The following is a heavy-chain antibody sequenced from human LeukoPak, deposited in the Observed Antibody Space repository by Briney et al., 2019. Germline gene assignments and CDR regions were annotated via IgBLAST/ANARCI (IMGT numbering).Heavy chain of an antibody. Sequence: PSETLSLTCTVSGGSISSGGYYWSWIRQHPGTGLEWIGFIYDSGSTSYNPSLKSRLTISIDTSKNQFSLKLNSATAADTAVYYCARETRDCRGSSCYGGLGYWGQGTLVTVSS. D-gene: IGHD2-2*01. J-gene: IGHJ4*02. CDR3: ARETRDCRGSSCYGGLGY. CDR1: GGSISSGGYY. CDR2: IYDSGST. V-gene: IGHV4-31*02.